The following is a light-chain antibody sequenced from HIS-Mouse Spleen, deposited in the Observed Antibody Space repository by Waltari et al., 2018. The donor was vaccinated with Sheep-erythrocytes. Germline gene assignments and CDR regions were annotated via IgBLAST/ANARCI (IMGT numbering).Light chain of an antibody. CDR1: QGISSY. V-gene: IGKV1-8*01. J-gene: IGKJ4*01. CDR3: QQYYSYPLT. CDR2: AAS. Sequence: AIRMTQSPSSLSASTGNRLTLTCRASQGISSYLAWYQQKPGKAPKLLIYAASTLQSGVPSRFSGSGSGTDFTLTISCLQSEDFATYYCQQYYSYPLTFGGGTKVEIK.